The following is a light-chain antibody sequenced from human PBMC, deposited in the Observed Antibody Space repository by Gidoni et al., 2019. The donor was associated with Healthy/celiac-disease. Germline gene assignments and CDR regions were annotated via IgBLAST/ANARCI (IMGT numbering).Light chain of an antibody. Sequence: SYELPQPPSVSVSPGQTASITCSGDKLGDKYACWYQQKPGQSPVLVIYQDNKRPSGIPERFSGSNSGNSATLTISGTQTMDEADYYCQTWDSSTASVVFGGGTKLTVL. V-gene: IGLV3-1*01. CDR3: QTWDSSTASVV. CDR2: QDN. J-gene: IGLJ2*01. CDR1: KLGDKY.